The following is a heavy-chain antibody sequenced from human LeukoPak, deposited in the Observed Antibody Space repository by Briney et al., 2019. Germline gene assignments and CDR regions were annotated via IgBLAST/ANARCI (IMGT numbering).Heavy chain of an antibody. V-gene: IGHV1-2*02. CDR3: ARVWSMIVRSDYYYYMDV. CDR2: INPNSGGT. CDR1: GYTFTGYY. D-gene: IGHD3-22*01. J-gene: IGHJ6*03. Sequence: ASEKVSCKASGYTFTGYYMHWVRQAPGQGLEWMGWINPNSGGTNYAQKFQGRVTMTRDTSISTAYMELSRLRSDDTAVYYCARVWSMIVRSDYYYYMDVWGKGTTVTVSS.